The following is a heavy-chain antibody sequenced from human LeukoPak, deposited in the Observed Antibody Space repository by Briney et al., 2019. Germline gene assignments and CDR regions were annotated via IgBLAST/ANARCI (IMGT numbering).Heavy chain of an antibody. CDR2: IYYSGST. CDR3: ARVNINNWLSCDY. CDR1: GGSISSYY. J-gene: IGHJ4*02. V-gene: IGHV4-59*01. D-gene: IGHD1-1*01. Sequence: SETLSLTCTVSGGSISSYYWSWIRQPPGKGLEWIGYIYYSGSTSYNPSLKSRVTISVDTSKNQFSLKLSSVTAADTAVYYCARVNINNWLSCDYWGQGTLVTVSS.